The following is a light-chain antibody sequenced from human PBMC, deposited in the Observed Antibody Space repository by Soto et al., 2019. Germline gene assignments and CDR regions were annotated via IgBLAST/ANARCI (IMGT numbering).Light chain of an antibody. V-gene: IGLV1-44*01. CDR1: SSNIGSNT. J-gene: IGLJ1*01. CDR3: AVWDDSLDGFV. Sequence: QSVLTQPPSASGTPGQKVTISCSGSSSNIGSNTVNWDQQLPGTAPKLLIFGNTERPSGIPDRFSGSKTGTSVSLAISGLQSEDEGDYYCAVWDDSLDGFVFGTGTKLTVL. CDR2: GNT.